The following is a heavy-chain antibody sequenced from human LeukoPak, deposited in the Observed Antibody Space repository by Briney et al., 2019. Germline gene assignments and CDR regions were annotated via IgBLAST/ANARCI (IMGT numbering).Heavy chain of an antibody. Sequence: GSLRLSCAASGFTFSSYSMNWVRQALGKGLEWVSSISRSSIYIYYADSVKGRFTISRDNAKNSLYLLMNSLRAEDTAVYYCARDNRYQLLLFGAELEPDAFDIWGQGTMVTVSS. J-gene: IGHJ3*02. CDR2: ISRSSIYI. CDR1: GFTFSSYS. V-gene: IGHV3-21*01. D-gene: IGHD2-2*01. CDR3: ARDNRYQLLLFGAELEPDAFDI.